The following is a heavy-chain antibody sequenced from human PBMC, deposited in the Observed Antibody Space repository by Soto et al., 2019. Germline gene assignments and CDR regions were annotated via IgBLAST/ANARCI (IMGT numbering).Heavy chain of an antibody. CDR3: ASWRSYSGSYCFDY. D-gene: IGHD1-26*01. J-gene: IGHJ4*02. CDR1: GGTFNTYT. V-gene: IGHV1-69*06. Sequence: SVKVSCKASGGTFNTYTINWVRQAPGRGLEWVGQIVPMYDSVNYAENFQGRVTITADKSTKTAYMELTSLRSEDTALYFCASWRSYSGSYCFDYWGQGTLLTLSS. CDR2: IVPMYDSV.